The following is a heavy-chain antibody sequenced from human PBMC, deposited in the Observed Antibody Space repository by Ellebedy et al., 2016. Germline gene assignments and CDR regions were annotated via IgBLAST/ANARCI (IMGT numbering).Heavy chain of an antibody. Sequence: GGSLRLSCAASGFTFSSYGMHWVRQAPGKGLEWVAVISYDGSNKYYADSVKGRFTISRDNSKNTLYLQMNSLRAEDTAVYYCANPSRGYWGQGTLVTVSS. CDR2: ISYDGSNK. J-gene: IGHJ4*02. D-gene: IGHD3-10*01. CDR3: ANPSRGY. V-gene: IGHV3-30*18. CDR1: GFTFSSYG.